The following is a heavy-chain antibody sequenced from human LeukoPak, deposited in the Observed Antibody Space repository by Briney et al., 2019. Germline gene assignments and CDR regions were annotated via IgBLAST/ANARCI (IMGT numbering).Heavy chain of an antibody. J-gene: IGHJ6*02. Sequence: TSVKVSCKASGYTFTGYYMHWVRQAPGQGLEWMGWINPNSGGTNYAQKFQGRVTMTRDTSISTAYMELSRLRSDDTAVYYCARDGGDIVAVPAAKSSGMDVWGQGTTVTVSS. D-gene: IGHD2-2*01. V-gene: IGHV1-2*02. CDR1: GYTFTGYY. CDR3: ARDGGDIVAVPAAKSSGMDV. CDR2: INPNSGGT.